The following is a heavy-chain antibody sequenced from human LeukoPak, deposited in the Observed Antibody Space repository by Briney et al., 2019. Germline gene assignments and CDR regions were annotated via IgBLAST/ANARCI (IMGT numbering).Heavy chain of an antibody. CDR1: GFTFSSYA. Sequence: SGGSLRLSCAASGFTFSSYATSWVRQAPGKGLEWVSAISGSGGSTYYADSVKGRFTISRDNSKNTLYLQMNSLRAEDTAVYYCAKGSSSGWCGDDYWGQGTLVTVSS. J-gene: IGHJ4*02. V-gene: IGHV3-23*01. D-gene: IGHD6-19*01. CDR2: ISGSGGST. CDR3: AKGSSSGWCGDDY.